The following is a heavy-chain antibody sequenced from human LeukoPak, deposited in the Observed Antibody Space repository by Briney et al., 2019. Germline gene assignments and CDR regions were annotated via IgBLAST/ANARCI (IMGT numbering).Heavy chain of an antibody. V-gene: IGHV1-58*01. J-gene: IGHJ6*02. CDR1: GFTFTSSA. Sequence: SVKVSCKASGFTFTSSAVQWVRQARGQRLEWIGWIVVGSGNTNYAQKFQGRVTITADESTSTAYMELSSLRSEDTAVYYCASSPKNGYCSGGSCLLGYYYYGMDVWGQGTTVTVSS. CDR2: IVVGSGNT. D-gene: IGHD2-15*01. CDR3: ASSPKNGYCSGGSCLLGYYYYGMDV.